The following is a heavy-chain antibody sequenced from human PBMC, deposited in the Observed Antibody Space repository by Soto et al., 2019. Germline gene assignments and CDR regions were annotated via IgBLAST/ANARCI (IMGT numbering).Heavy chain of an antibody. J-gene: IGHJ4*02. CDR2: ITDTGGST. V-gene: IGHV3-23*01. CDR3: ARRRDVAGSYFDC. Sequence: QLLESGGGLVQPGESLRLSCAASGFTFSTYGMAWVCQAPGKGLEWVSSITDTGGSTYTAASVKGRFTISRDNSKNTLYLQMNSLRVEDTAFYYCARRRDVAGSYFDCWGQGILVTVSS. D-gene: IGHD3-10*01. CDR1: GFTFSTYG.